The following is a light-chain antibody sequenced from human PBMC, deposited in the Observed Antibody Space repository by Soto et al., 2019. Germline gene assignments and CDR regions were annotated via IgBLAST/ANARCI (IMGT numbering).Light chain of an antibody. J-gene: IGKJ4*01. CDR1: QSVTYN. CDR3: QQYGTSPLN. CDR2: GAS. Sequence: ETMLTQSPATLSASPGERVTLSCRATQSVTYNLAWYQQKPGQAPRLLIYGASSRATGIPDRFSGSGSGTDFTLTISRLEPEDFAVYYCQQYGTSPLNFGGGTKVDIK. V-gene: IGKV3-20*01.